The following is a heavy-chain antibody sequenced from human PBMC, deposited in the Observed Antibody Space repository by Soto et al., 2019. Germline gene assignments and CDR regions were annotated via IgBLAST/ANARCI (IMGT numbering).Heavy chain of an antibody. CDR2: IFYSGNI. CDR1: GDSISSSNSH. Sequence: SETLSLTCTVSGDSISSSNSHWGWTRQPPGKGLEYIGSVYYGGAIFYSGNIYYNPSLKSRVTISVDTSKNQFSLRLSSVTAADTGVYYCVRYDRINMKPYSPEGFHIWGQGTIVTVSS. CDR3: VRYDRINMKPYSPEGFHI. J-gene: IGHJ3*02. D-gene: IGHD3-3*02. V-gene: IGHV4-39*01.